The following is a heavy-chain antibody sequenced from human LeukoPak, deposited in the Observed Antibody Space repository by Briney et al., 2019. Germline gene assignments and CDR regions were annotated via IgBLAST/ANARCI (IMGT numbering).Heavy chain of an antibody. CDR1: GYTFTGYY. Sequence: GASVKVSCKASGYTFTGYYMHWLRQAPGQGLEWMGWINPNSGGTNYAQKFQGRVTMTRDTSISTAYMELGRLRSDDTAVYYCARARLVSSPLGYWGQGTLVTVSS. CDR3: ARARLVSSPLGY. D-gene: IGHD2-2*01. CDR2: INPNSGGT. V-gene: IGHV1-2*02. J-gene: IGHJ4*02.